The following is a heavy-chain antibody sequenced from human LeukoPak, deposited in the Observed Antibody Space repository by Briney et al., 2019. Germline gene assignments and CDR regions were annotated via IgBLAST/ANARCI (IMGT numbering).Heavy chain of an antibody. CDR2: INPNSGGT. Sequence: ASVKVSCKASGYTFTGYYMHWARQAPGQGLEWMGWINPNSGGTNYAQKFQGRVTMTRDTSISTAYMELSRLRSDDTAVYYCARVSVAGTPDRDYFDYWGQGTLVTVSS. D-gene: IGHD6-19*01. CDR1: GYTFTGYY. J-gene: IGHJ4*02. V-gene: IGHV1-2*02. CDR3: ARVSVAGTPDRDYFDY.